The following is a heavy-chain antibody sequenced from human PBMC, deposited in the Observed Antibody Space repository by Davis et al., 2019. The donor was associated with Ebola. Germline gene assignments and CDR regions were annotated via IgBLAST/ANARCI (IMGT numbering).Heavy chain of an antibody. D-gene: IGHD1-26*01. J-gene: IGHJ3*02. Sequence: ASVKVSCKASGYAFNTYDIAWVRQAPGQGLEWMGWISAYNGNTNYAQILQGRVTMTTDTSTGTAYMELRSLRSDDTAVYFCARTSIVGTTTTASDIWGQGTMVTVSS. V-gene: IGHV1-18*01. CDR1: GYAFNTYD. CDR2: ISAYNGNT. CDR3: ARTSIVGTTTTASDI.